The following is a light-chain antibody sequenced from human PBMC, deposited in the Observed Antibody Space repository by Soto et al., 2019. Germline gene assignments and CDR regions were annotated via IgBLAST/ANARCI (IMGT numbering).Light chain of an antibody. CDR2: EVS. V-gene: IGLV2-14*01. CDR3: SSSTSSARV. Sequence: QSALTQPASVSGSPGQSITISCTGTSSDVGGYNYVSWYQQHPGKAPKLMIYEVSNRPSGVSNRFSGSKSGNTASLTISGLQAEDEADYYCSSSTSSARVFGTGTKLTVL. CDR1: SSDVGGYNY. J-gene: IGLJ1*01.